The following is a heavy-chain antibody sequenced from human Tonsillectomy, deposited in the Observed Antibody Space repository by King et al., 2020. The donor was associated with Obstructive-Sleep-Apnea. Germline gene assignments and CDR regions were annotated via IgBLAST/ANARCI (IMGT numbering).Heavy chain of an antibody. CDR2: INHSGST. Sequence: VQLQQWGAGLLKPSETLSLTCAVYGGSFSGYYWSWIRQPPGKGLEWVGEINHSGSTNYNPSLKSRVTISVDPSKNPYSLKLSTVTAADTAVYYCARRGIAAITWGQGTLVTVSS. CDR3: ARRGIAAIT. J-gene: IGHJ5*02. D-gene: IGHD6-13*01. CDR1: GGSFSGYY. V-gene: IGHV4-34*01.